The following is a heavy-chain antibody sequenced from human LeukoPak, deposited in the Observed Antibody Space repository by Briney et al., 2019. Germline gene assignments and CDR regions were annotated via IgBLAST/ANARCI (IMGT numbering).Heavy chain of an antibody. Sequence: PSETLSLTCTVSGGSISSYYWSWSRQPPGKGLEWIGYAYYSGSTNYNPSLKSRVTISVDTSKNQFSLKLSSVTAADTAVYYCARRYGGYSNFDYWGQGTLVTVSS. CDR3: ARRYGGYSNFDY. J-gene: IGHJ4*02. CDR2: AYYSGST. V-gene: IGHV4-59*08. CDR1: GGSISSYY. D-gene: IGHD5-12*01.